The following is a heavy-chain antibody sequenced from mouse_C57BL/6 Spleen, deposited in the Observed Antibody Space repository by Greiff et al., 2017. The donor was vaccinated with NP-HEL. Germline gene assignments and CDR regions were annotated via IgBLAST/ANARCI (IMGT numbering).Heavy chain of an antibody. CDR3: ARDGLDYGSSLFDY. CDR1: GYTFTSYW. V-gene: IGHV1-53*01. J-gene: IGHJ2*01. D-gene: IGHD1-1*01. Sequence: QVHLQQPGTELVKPGASVKLSCKASGYTFTSYWMHWVKQRPGQGLEWIGNINPSNGGTNYNEKFKSKATLTVDKSSSTAYMQLSSLTSEDSAGYYCARDGLDYGSSLFDYGGQGTTLTGSS. CDR2: INPSNGGT.